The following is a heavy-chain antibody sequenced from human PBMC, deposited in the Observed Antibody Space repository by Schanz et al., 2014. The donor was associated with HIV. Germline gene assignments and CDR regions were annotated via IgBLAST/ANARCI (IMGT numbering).Heavy chain of an antibody. D-gene: IGHD3-10*01. V-gene: IGHV3-33*08. J-gene: IGHJ4*02. CDR3: ARGFQGFDY. Sequence: VQMVESGGGLVQPGGSLRLSCAASGFSLNRYSVNWVRQTPGKGLEWVALIYYDGTNKYYTDSVKGRFTISRDNSKNTLYLQMNSLRAEDTSVYYCARGFQGFDYWGQGTLVTVSS. CDR2: IYYDGTNK. CDR1: GFSLNRYS.